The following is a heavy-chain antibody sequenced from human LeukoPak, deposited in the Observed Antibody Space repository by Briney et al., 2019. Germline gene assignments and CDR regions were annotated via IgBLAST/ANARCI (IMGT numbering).Heavy chain of an antibody. Sequence: SETLSLTCTVSGGSISSYYWSWIRQPAGKGLEWIGRIYTSGSTNDNPSLKSRVTISVDTSKNQFSLKLSSVTAADTAVYYCARDPTTPYSSSSYFDYWGQGTLVTVSS. V-gene: IGHV4-4*07. CDR1: GGSISSYY. J-gene: IGHJ4*02. CDR2: IYTSGST. CDR3: ARDPTTPYSSSSYFDY. D-gene: IGHD6-13*01.